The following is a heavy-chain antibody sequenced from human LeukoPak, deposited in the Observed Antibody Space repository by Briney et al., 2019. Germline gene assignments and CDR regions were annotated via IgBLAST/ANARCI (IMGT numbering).Heavy chain of an antibody. J-gene: IGHJ6*03. V-gene: IGHV4-4*07. Sequence: SETLSLTCTVSGDSICSYYWSWIRQPAGKGLEWIGRIYNSGSTNYNPSLKSRVTMSVDTSKNQFSLRLSSVSAADTAVYYCARTKSGYYFMDVWGKGTTVTVSS. CDR1: GDSICSYY. D-gene: IGHD7-27*01. CDR3: ARTKSGYYFMDV. CDR2: IYNSGST.